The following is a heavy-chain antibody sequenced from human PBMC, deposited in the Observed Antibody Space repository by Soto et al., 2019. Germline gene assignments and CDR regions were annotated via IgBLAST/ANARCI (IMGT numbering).Heavy chain of an antibody. J-gene: IGHJ6*02. CDR1: GGSISSSIYY. V-gene: IGHV4-39*01. Sequence: SETLSLTCTVSGGSISSSIYYWGWIRHPPGKGLEWIGSIYYSGSTYYNPSLKSRVTISVDTSKNQFSLKLSSVTAADTAVYYCASIESGYRAYYGMDVWGQGTTVTVSS. CDR3: ASIESGYRAYYGMDV. D-gene: IGHD3-3*01. CDR2: IYYSGST.